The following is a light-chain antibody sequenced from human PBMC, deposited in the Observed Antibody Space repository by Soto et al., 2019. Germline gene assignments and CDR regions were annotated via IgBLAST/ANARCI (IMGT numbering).Light chain of an antibody. J-gene: IGLJ3*02. CDR2: TFA. V-gene: IGLV1-44*01. Sequence: QSVLTQPPSASGTPGQRVTISCSGSSSNIGSNAVNWYQQLPGTAPKLLIYTFAQRPSGVPDRFSGSKSGTSASLAISGLQSEDEADYYCASWDVSLNAGVVGGGTKLTVL. CDR3: ASWDVSLNAGV. CDR1: SSNIGSNA.